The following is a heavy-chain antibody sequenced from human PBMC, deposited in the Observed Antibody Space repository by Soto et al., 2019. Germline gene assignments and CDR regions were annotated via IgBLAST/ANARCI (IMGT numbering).Heavy chain of an antibody. Sequence: QVHLVQSGAEVKKPGASVKVSCKGSGYAFTTYGITWVRQAPGQGLEWMGWISAHNGNTSYAQKLQGRVTVTRDTSTSTAYMELRSLRSDDTAVYYCARGREGDYWGQGALVTVSS. V-gene: IGHV1-18*01. CDR2: ISAHNGNT. CDR3: ARGREGDY. J-gene: IGHJ4*02. CDR1: GYAFTTYG.